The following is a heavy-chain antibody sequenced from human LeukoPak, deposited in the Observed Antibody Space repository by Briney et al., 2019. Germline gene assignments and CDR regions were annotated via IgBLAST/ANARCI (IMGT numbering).Heavy chain of an antibody. J-gene: IGHJ4*02. V-gene: IGHV2-70*20. D-gene: IGHD3-22*01. CDR2: IDWDDDK. CDR3: ARTYYYDSSGYPYYFDY. CDR1: GFSLSTSGMC. Sequence: SGPALVKPTQTLTLTCTFSGFSLSTSGMCVSWVRQPPGKALEWLALIDWDDDKYYSTSLKTRLTISKDTSKNQVVLTMTNMDPVDTATYYCARTYYYDSSGYPYYFDYWGQGTLVTVSS.